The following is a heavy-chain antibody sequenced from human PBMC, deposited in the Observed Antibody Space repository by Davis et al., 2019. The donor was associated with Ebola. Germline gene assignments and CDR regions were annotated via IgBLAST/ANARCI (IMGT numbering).Heavy chain of an antibody. CDR3: ASGKMGYTYGRFDY. V-gene: IGHV1-18*01. D-gene: IGHD5-18*01. Sequence: ASVKVSCKASGGTFSSYSVSWVRQAPGQGLEWMGWIRTYNGDTRYAQKLQGRVSMTTDTSTNTAYMELGSLTFDDTAVYYCASGKMGYTYGRFDYWGQGTLVTVSS. CDR1: GGTFSSYS. J-gene: IGHJ4*02. CDR2: IRTYNGDT.